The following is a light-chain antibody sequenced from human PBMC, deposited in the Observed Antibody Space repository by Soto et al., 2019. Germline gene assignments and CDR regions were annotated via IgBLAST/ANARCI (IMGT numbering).Light chain of an antibody. Sequence: EIVMTQSPATLSVSPGERATLXXRASQSVSSNYLAWYQQKPGQAPRXLIYGASNRATGIPDRFSGSGSGTDFTLTISRLEPEDFAVYYCQQYGSSGTFGQGTKVDIK. CDR2: GAS. J-gene: IGKJ1*01. V-gene: IGKV3-20*01. CDR1: QSVSSNY. CDR3: QQYGSSGT.